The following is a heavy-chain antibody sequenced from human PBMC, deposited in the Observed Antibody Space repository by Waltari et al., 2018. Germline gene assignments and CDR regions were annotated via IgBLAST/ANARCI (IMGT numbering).Heavy chain of an antibody. D-gene: IGHD3-10*01. CDR1: GGSISSGSYY. J-gene: IGHJ4*02. V-gene: IGHV4-61*02. CDR3: ARYVVTAPMALDY. Sequence: QVQLQESGPGLVKPSQTLSLTCTVSGGSISSGSYYWSWIRQPAGKGLEWIGRIYTIGGPNDNPALKSRVTISEDPSMNQFSRKLSAVTAADTAVYYCARYVVTAPMALDYWGQGTLVTVSS. CDR2: IYTIGGP.